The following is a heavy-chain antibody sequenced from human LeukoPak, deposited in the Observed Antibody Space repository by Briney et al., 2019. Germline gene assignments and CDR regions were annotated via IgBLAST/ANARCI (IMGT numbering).Heavy chain of an antibody. CDR3: ARGAAGGRYQFYYMEV. V-gene: IGHV3-33*01. Sequence: GRSLRLSCAASGFTFRYYDMHWVRQAPGMGLEWVAVIYQDGRSTYHGDSVKGRFTISRDNSKNTLYVEMNSLRDEDTAVYYCARGAAGGRYQFYYMEVWGKGTTVTVS. CDR1: GFTFRYYD. J-gene: IGHJ6*03. CDR2: IYQDGRST. D-gene: IGHD2-15*01.